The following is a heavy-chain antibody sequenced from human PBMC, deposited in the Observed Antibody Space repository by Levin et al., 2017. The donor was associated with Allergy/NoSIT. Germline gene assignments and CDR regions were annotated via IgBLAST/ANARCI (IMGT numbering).Heavy chain of an antibody. CDR2: ISSGSSTR. J-gene: IGHJ4*02. D-gene: IGHD5-12*01. CDR1: GFTFSDYY. V-gene: IGHV3-11*01. CDR3: AKSGYDSMTADHYLDQ. Sequence: GGSLRLSCAASGFTFSDYYMNWVRQAPGKGLEWVSYISSGSSTRYYADSVEGRFTISRDNAKKSLFLQMNSLRVEDTAVYYCAKSGYDSMTADHYLDQWGQGTLVTVSS.